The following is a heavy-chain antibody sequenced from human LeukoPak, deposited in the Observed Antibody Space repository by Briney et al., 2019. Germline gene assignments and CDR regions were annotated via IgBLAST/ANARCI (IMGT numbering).Heavy chain of an antibody. CDR1: GYSISSGYY. Sequence: SETLSLTCTVSGYSISSGYYWGWIRQPPGKGLEWIGSIYHSGSTYYNPSLKSRVTISVDTSKNQFSLKLSSVTAADTAVYYCARDHPDYYYCYMDVWGKGTTVTVSS. CDR2: IYHSGST. J-gene: IGHJ6*03. CDR3: ARDHPDYYYCYMDV. V-gene: IGHV4-38-2*02.